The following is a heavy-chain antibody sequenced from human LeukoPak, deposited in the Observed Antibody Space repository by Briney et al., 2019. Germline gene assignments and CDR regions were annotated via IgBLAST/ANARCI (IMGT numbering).Heavy chain of an antibody. V-gene: IGHV3-49*04. J-gene: IGHJ4*02. Sequence: GGSLRLSCTGSGFTSSDYGTGSVRRAPGKGLEWVGCIRSKASGGTIEYAASVKGRFSIARDDSKSIAYLQMNSLKTEDTAVYYCTRDAYSTGWNSDYWGQGTLVTVSS. CDR3: TRDAYSTGWNSDY. CDR2: IRSKASGGTI. CDR1: GFTSSDYG. D-gene: IGHD6-19*01.